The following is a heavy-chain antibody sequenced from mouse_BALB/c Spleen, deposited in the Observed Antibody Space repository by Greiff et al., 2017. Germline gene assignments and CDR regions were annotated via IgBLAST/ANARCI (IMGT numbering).Heavy chain of an antibody. D-gene: IGHD1-1*01. J-gene: IGHJ4*01. CDR2: ISSGGST. CDR1: GFTFSSYA. CDR3: ERENYGSSFLYYAMDY. Sequence: EVKLVESGGGLVKPGGSLTLSCAASGFTFSSYAMSWVRQTPEKRLEWVASISSGGSTYYPDSVKGRFTISRDNARNILYLQMSSLRSEDTAMYYCERENYGSSFLYYAMDYWGQGTSVTVSS. V-gene: IGHV5-6-5*01.